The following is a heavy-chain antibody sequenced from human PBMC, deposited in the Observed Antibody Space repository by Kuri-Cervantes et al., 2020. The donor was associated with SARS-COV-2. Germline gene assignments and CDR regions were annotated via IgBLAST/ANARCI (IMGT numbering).Heavy chain of an antibody. CDR2: VSYTGNT. D-gene: IGHD1-7*01. Sequence: ESLKLSCSVSGASISSNTYYWGWIRQPPGKRLEWIGSVSYTGNTYLNPSLKSRVTISVHASKTQFSLNLSSVTVADTAVYYCARQVELSLDEYGMDIWGQGTTVTVSS. CDR3: ARQVELSLDEYGMDI. J-gene: IGHJ6*02. CDR1: GASISSNTYY. V-gene: IGHV4-39*01.